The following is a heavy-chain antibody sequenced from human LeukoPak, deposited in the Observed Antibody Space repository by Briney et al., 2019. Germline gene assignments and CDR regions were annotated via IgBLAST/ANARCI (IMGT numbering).Heavy chain of an antibody. CDR2: ISYDGSNK. Sequence: PGGSLRLSCAASGFTFSTYALHWVRQAPGKGLKWVAVISYDGSNKYYADSVKGRFTISRDSSKNTLYLQMNSLRAEDTAVYYCARDMRGVVPAAILGYFDYWGQGTLVTVSS. CDR3: ARDMRGVVPAAILGYFDY. CDR1: GFTFSTYA. V-gene: IGHV3-30-3*01. D-gene: IGHD2-2*01. J-gene: IGHJ4*02.